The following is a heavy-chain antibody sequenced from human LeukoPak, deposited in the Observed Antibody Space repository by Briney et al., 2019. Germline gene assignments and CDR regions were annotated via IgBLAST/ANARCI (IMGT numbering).Heavy chain of an antibody. CDR2: IYPSGST. J-gene: IGHJ4*01. CDR3: ARDRSGYSEYYFDY. V-gene: IGHV4-4*07. D-gene: IGHD5-18*01. CDR1: GGSISTYC. Sequence: SETLSLTCTVSGGSISTYCWSWIRQPAGKGLEWIGRIYPSGSTFYNPSLKSRVTISIDKSKNQFFLNLTSVTAADTALYYCARDRSGYSEYYFDYWGHGSLVTVSS.